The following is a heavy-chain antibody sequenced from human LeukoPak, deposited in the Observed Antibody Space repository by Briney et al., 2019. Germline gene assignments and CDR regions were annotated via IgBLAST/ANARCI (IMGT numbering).Heavy chain of an antibody. V-gene: IGHV1-46*01. CDR1: GYTFASYY. D-gene: IGHD6-19*01. J-gene: IGHJ5*02. Sequence: ASVKVSFNTSGYTFASYYIHWVRQAPGQGPEWMGIINPSGGSAGYAQNFQGRVTMTRDTSITTAYMELSRLRSDDTAVYYCARDGSSGWSWSWFDPWGQGTLVTVSS. CDR3: ARDGSSGWSWSWFDP. CDR2: INPSGGSA.